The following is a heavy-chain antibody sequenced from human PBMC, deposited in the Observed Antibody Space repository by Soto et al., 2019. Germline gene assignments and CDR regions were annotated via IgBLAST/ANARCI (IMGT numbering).Heavy chain of an antibody. D-gene: IGHD6-19*01. CDR1: GGSISSGGYY. J-gene: IGHJ4*02. V-gene: IGHV4-31*03. Sequence: QVQLQESGPGLVKPSQTLSLTCTVSGGSISSGGYYWSWIRQYPGKGLEWIGYIYYSGSTYYNPSLKRRVTISVDTSRNQVYLKLSSVTAVYTAVYYCARDQSVAGTHHFDYWGQGTLVSVSS. CDR3: ARDQSVAGTHHFDY. CDR2: IYYSGST.